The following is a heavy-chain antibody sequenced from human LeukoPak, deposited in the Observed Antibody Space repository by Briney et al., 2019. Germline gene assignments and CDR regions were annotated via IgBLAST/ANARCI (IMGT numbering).Heavy chain of an antibody. V-gene: IGHV3-21*04. CDR3: ARGVGGSDAFDI. J-gene: IGHJ3*02. CDR2: ISSSSSYI. Sequence: KAGGSLRLSCAASGFTFSSYSMTWVRQAPGKGLEWVSSISSSSSYIYYADSVKGRFTISRDNAKNSLYLQMNSLRAEDTAVYYCARGVGGSDAFDIWGQGTMVTVSS. CDR1: GFTFSSYS.